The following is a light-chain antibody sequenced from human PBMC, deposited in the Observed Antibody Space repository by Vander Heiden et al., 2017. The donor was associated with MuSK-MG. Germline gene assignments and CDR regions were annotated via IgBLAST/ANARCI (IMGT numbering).Light chain of an antibody. J-gene: IGKJ5*01. CDR1: QGVSKW. CDR2: GAS. CDR3: QQDCNYPVT. Sequence: IQITQSPSSLSASVGDRVTITCRASQGVSKWLAWYQQRPEKAPKSLIYGASNLQTGVPSRFSGSGSGTNFTLTISNLQPEDFATYYCQQDCNYPVTFGQGTRLEIK. V-gene: IGKV1D-16*01.